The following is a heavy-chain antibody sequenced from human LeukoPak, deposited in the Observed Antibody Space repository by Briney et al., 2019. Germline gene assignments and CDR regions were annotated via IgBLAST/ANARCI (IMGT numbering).Heavy chain of an antibody. CDR3: VRDNRWASDY. V-gene: IGHV3-7*01. CDR2: IKGDGGEK. CDR1: GFPSRSYW. Sequence: GGSLRLSCAASGFPSRSYWMTSARQAPGKGLEWVANIKGDGGEKYADSVEGRFTISRDNAKNSVYLQMNSLRAEDTAVYYCVRDNRWASDYWGQGTLVTVSS. D-gene: IGHD4-23*01. J-gene: IGHJ4*02.